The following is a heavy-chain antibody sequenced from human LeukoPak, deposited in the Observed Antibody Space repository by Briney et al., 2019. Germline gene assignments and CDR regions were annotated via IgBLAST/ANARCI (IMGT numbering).Heavy chain of an antibody. V-gene: IGHV3-9*01. D-gene: IGHD6-19*01. J-gene: IGHJ4*02. CDR1: GFTFDDYA. CDR2: ISWNSGSI. Sequence: GGSLRLSCAASGFTFDDYAMHWVRRAPGKGLEWVSSISWNSGSIGYADSVKGRFTISRDNAKNSLYLQMNSLRAEDTALYYCAKDKAEAGFYYFDYWGQGTLVTVSS. CDR3: AKDKAEAGFYYFDY.